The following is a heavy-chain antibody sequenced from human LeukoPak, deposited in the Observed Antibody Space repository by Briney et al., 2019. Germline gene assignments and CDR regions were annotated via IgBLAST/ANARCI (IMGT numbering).Heavy chain of an antibody. CDR2: IYYSGTT. CDR1: GGSISSYY. Sequence: PSETLFLTCTVSGGSISSYYWNWIRQPPGRRLEWMWYIYYSGTTNYNPSLKSRVTISVDTSKNQFSLKLSSVTAADTAVYYCARVTIFGVSPYYFDYWGQGTLVTVSS. CDR3: ARVTIFGVSPYYFDY. J-gene: IGHJ4*02. D-gene: IGHD3-3*01. V-gene: IGHV4-59*01.